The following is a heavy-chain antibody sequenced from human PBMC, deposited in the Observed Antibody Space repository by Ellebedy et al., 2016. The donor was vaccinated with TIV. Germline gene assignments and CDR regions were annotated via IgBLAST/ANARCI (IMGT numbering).Heavy chain of an antibody. CDR3: AREGGRYKTTWFDP. CDR2: IYYSGST. D-gene: IGHD1-26*01. CDR1: GGSISRSSYY. Sequence: SETLSLTCTVSGGSISRSSYYWGWIRQPPGKGLEWIGSIYYSGSTYYNPSLKSRVTISVDTSKNQFSLKLSSVTAADTAVYYCAREGGRYKTTWFDPWGQGTLVTVSS. V-gene: IGHV4-39*07. J-gene: IGHJ5*02.